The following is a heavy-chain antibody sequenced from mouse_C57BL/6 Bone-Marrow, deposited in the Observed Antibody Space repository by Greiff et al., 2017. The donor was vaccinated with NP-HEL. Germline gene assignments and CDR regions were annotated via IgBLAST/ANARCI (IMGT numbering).Heavy chain of an antibody. CDR2: INPSNGGT. Sequence: QVQLQQPGTELVKPGASVKLSCKASGYTFTSYWMHWVKQRPGQGLEWIGNINPSNGGTNYNEKFKSKATLTVDKSSSTAYMQRSSLTSEDSAVYYCARGHLYYYGSSYADYWGQGTTLTVSS. CDR1: GYTFTSYW. V-gene: IGHV1-53*01. J-gene: IGHJ2*01. CDR3: ARGHLYYYGSSYADY. D-gene: IGHD1-1*01.